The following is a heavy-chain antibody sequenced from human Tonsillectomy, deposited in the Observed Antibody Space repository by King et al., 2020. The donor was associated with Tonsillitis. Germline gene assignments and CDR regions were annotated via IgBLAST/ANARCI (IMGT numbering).Heavy chain of an antibody. J-gene: IGHJ4*02. CDR2: IYPGDSDT. Sequence: EVQLVESGAEVKKPGESLKISCQGSGYSFTNYWIGWVRQMPGKGLEYMGIIYPGDSDTRYSPSFQGQVTISADKSISTAYLQGSSLKASDTAMYYCVSRAVSTAYFEYWGQGTLVTVSS. D-gene: IGHD5/OR15-5a*01. V-gene: IGHV5-51*01. CDR1: GYSFTNYW. CDR3: VSRAVSTAYFEY.